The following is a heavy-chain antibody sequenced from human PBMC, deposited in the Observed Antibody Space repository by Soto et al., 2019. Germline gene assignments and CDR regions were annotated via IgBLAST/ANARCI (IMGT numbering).Heavy chain of an antibody. J-gene: IGHJ4*02. CDR2: IIPIFGTA. CDR1: GGTFSSYA. D-gene: IGHD6-13*01. V-gene: IGHV1-69*06. Sequence: SVKVSCKASGGTFSSYAISWVRQAPGQGLEWMGGIIPIFGTANYAQKFQGRVMITADKSTSTAYMELSSLRSEDTAVYYCARAQYSSSWEGRVNFDYWGQGTLVTVSS. CDR3: ARAQYSSSWEGRVNFDY.